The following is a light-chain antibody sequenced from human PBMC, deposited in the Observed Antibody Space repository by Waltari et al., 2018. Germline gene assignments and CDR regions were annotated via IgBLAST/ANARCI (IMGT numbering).Light chain of an antibody. CDR2: DAS. Sequence: EIVLTQSPATLSLSPGARATLPCRASQRVSSYLAWYQQKPGQAPRRLIYDASNRATGIQARFSGSGSGTDFTLTISSLEPEDFAVYYCQQRSNWPPYTFGQGTKLEIK. V-gene: IGKV3-11*01. CDR3: QQRSNWPPYT. CDR1: QRVSSY. J-gene: IGKJ2*01.